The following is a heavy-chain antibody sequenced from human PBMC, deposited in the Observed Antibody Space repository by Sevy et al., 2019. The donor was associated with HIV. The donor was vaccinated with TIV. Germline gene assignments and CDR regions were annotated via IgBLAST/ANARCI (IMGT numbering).Heavy chain of an antibody. Sequence: SETLSLTCSVSGASVSTGNDYWSWVRQPPGKGLEWIGFVYYFGTTNYNPSLKSRVTISLDTSKKQFSLKLSSVTAADTAVYYCARDQDYDIGTGLYAMDVWGQGTTVTVSS. CDR1: GASVSTGNDY. D-gene: IGHD3-9*01. CDR3: ARDQDYDIGTGLYAMDV. CDR2: VYYFGTT. J-gene: IGHJ6*02. V-gene: IGHV4-61*01.